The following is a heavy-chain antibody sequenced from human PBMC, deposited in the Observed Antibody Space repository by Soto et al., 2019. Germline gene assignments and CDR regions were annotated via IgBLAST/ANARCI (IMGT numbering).Heavy chain of an antibody. CDR2: IYYSGST. D-gene: IGHD3-3*01. V-gene: IGHV4-59*08. CDR3: ARGLYDFWSGYSNYNWFDP. CDR1: GCSISSYY. J-gene: IGHJ5*02. Sequence: SETLSLTCTVSGCSISSYYWSWIRQPPGKGLEWIGYIYYSGSTNYNPSLKSRVTISVDTSKNQFSLKLSSVTAADTAVYYCARGLYDFWSGYSNYNWFDPWGQGTLVTVSS.